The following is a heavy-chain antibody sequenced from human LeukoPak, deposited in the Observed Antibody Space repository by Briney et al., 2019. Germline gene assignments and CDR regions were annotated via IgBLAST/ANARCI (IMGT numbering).Heavy chain of an antibody. CDR3: ARALVGATINANYYYYYMDV. CDR1: GFTFDDYG. J-gene: IGHJ6*03. V-gene: IGHV3-20*04. CDR2: INWNGGST. D-gene: IGHD1-26*01. Sequence: GGSLRLSCAASGFTFDDYGMSWVRQAPGKGLEWVSGINWNGGSTGYADSVKGRFTISRDNAKNYLYLQMNSLRAEDTALYYCARALVGATINANYYYYYMDVWGKGTTVTVSS.